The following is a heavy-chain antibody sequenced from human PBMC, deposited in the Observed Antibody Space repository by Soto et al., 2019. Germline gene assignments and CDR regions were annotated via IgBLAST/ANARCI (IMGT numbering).Heavy chain of an antibody. Sequence: ASVKVCCKASGYTLSDYYIHWVRQAPGQGLEWMGWINPNSGGTKYAPKFQGGVTMTRDTSITTAYMELSRLRSGDTAVYYCAREPATAKPEGVDFWGQGTLVTVYS. CDR3: AREPATAKPEGVDF. J-gene: IGHJ4*02. CDR1: GYTLSDYY. V-gene: IGHV1-2*02. CDR2: INPNSGGT. D-gene: IGHD1-1*01.